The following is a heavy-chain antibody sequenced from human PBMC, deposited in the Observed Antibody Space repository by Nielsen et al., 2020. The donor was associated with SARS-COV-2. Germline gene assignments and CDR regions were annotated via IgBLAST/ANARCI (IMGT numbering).Heavy chain of an antibody. CDR3: ARGRGLRFLEWYGLCDY. D-gene: IGHD3-3*01. V-gene: IGHV3-20*04. CDR1: GFTFDDYA. CDR2: TNWNGGTT. J-gene: IGHJ4*02. Sequence: GGSLRLSCAASGFTFDDYAMHWVRQPPGKGLEWVSGTNWNGGTTGYGDSVKGRFTISRDNAKNSLYLQMNSLRAEDTAVYYCARGRGLRFLEWYGLCDYWGQGTLVTVSS.